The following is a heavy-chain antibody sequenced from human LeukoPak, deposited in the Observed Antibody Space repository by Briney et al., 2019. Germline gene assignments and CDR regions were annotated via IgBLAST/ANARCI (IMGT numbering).Heavy chain of an antibody. D-gene: IGHD5-12*01. Sequence: SETLSLTCTVSGGSISSYYWSWIRQPPGKGLEWIGYIYYSGSTNYNPSLKSRVTISVDTSKNQFSLKLSSVTAADTAVYYCARPTPLGQNIVATIWGPYFDYWGQGTLVTVSS. CDR2: IYYSGST. V-gene: IGHV4-59*12. CDR3: ARPTPLGQNIVATIWGPYFDY. J-gene: IGHJ4*02. CDR1: GGSISSYY.